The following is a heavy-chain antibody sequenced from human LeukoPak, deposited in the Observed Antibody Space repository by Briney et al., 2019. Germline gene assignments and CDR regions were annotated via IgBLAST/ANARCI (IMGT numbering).Heavy chain of an antibody. CDR2: IYSGGST. D-gene: IGHD5-18*01. CDR1: GFTVSSNY. V-gene: IGHV3-66*01. CDR3: AREFLAARPIYGYSYGPLDY. J-gene: IGHJ4*02. Sequence: GGSLRLSCAASGFTVSSNYMSWVRQAPGKGLEWVSVIYSGGSTYYADSVKGRFTISRDNSKNTLYLQMNSLRAEDTAVYYCAREFLAARPIYGYSYGPLDYWGQGTLVTVSS.